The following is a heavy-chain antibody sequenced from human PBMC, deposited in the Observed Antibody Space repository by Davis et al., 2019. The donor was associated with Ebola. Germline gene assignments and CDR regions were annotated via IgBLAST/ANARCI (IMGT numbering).Heavy chain of an antibody. CDR3: ATDEGGSRY. D-gene: IGHD1-26*01. CDR1: GFTFSSYS. V-gene: IGHV3-15*07. Sequence: GESLKISCAASGFTFSSYSMNWVRLAPGKGLEWVGRIKTKTDEGRLDYAEAVKGRFTMSRDDVRNTMSLHMSGLKTEDTGVYYCATDEGGSRYWGQGSRVIVSS. CDR2: IKTKTDEGRL. J-gene: IGHJ4*02.